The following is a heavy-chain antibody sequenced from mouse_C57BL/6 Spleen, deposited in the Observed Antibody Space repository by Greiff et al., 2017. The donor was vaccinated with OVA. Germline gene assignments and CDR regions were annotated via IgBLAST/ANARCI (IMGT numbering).Heavy chain of an antibody. CDR1: GFTFSSYA. Sequence: EVKLVESGGGLVKPGGSLKLSCAASGFTFSSYAMSWVRQTPEKRLEWVATISDGGSYTYYPDNVKGRFTISRDNAKNNLYLQMSHLKSEDTAMYYCARENYDYDEGYYFDYWGQGTTLTVSS. CDR3: ARENYDYDEGYYFDY. D-gene: IGHD2-4*01. V-gene: IGHV5-4*01. J-gene: IGHJ2*01. CDR2: ISDGGSYT.